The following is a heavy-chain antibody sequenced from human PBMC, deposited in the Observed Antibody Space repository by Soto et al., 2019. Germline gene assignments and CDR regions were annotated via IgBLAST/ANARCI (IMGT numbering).Heavy chain of an antibody. CDR3: ARMGRGVIITEAGYFDY. V-gene: IGHV1-69*13. D-gene: IGHD3-10*01. CDR1: GGTFSSYA. J-gene: IGHJ4*02. CDR2: IIPIFGTA. Sequence: SVKVSCKASGGTFSSYAISWVRQAPGQGLEWMGGIIPIFGTANYAQKFQGRVTITADEFTSTAYMELSSLRSEDTAAYYCARMGRGVIITEAGYFDYWGQGTLVTVSS.